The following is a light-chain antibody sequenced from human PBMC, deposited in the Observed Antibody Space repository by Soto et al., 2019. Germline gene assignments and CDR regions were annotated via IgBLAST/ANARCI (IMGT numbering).Light chain of an antibody. Sequence: DIQMTQSPSTLSGSVGDRVTITCRASQTISSWLARYQQKPGKAPKLLIYKASTLKSGVPSRFSGSGSGTEFTLTISSLQPDDFATYYCQQSYSPPWTFGQGTKVDIK. CDR2: KAS. V-gene: IGKV1-5*03. CDR1: QTISSW. CDR3: QQSYSPPWT. J-gene: IGKJ1*01.